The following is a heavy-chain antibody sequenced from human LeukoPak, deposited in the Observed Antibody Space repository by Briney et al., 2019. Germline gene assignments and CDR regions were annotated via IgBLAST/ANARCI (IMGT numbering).Heavy chain of an antibody. V-gene: IGHV4-59*08. J-gene: IGHJ4*02. D-gene: IGHD4-23*01. CDR2: IYYSGTT. CDR3: ARHHNGGTHPLDH. CDR1: GGSISTYY. Sequence: SETLSLTCTVSGGSISTYYWSWIRQSPGKGLEWIGYIYYSGTTNYNPSLKSRVTISVDTSKNQFSLKLSSVTAADTAVYYCARHHNGGTHPLDHWGQGTLVTVSS.